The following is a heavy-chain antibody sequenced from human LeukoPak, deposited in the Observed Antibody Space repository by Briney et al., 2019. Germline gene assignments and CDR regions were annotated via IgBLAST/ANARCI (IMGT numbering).Heavy chain of an antibody. V-gene: IGHV3-30*04. Sequence: PGGSLRLSCAASGFTFSSYAMHWVRQAPGKGLEWVAVISYDGSNKYYADSVKGRFTISRDNSKNTLYLQMNSLRAEDTAVYYCAKDRGRQQENWFDPWGQGTLVTVSS. J-gene: IGHJ5*02. CDR3: AKDRGRQQENWFDP. D-gene: IGHD6-13*01. CDR2: ISYDGSNK. CDR1: GFTFSSYA.